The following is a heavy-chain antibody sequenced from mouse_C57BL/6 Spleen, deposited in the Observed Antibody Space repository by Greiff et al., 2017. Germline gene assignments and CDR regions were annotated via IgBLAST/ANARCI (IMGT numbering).Heavy chain of an antibody. Sequence: QVQLQQPGAELVRPGTSVKLSCKASGYTFTSYWMHWVKQRPGQGLEWIGVIDPSDSYTNYNQKFKGKATLTVDTSSGTAYMQLSSLTSEDSAVCYCARSNWDGAWFAYWGQGTLVTVSA. J-gene: IGHJ3*01. D-gene: IGHD4-1*01. V-gene: IGHV1-59*01. CDR3: ARSNWDGAWFAY. CDR2: IDPSDSYT. CDR1: GYTFTSYW.